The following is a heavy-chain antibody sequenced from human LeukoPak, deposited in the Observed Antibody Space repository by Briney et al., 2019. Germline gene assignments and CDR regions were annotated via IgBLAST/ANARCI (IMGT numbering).Heavy chain of an antibody. D-gene: IGHD6-13*01. V-gene: IGHV3-21*01. CDR3: ARDTAYSSSWYGVAPYYYYYYMDV. CDR1: GFTFSSYS. Sequence: GGSLRLSCAASGFTFSSYSMNWVRQAPGKGLEWVSYISSSSYIYYADSVKGRFTISRDNAKNSLYLQMNSLRAEDTAVYYCARDTAYSSSWYGVAPYYYYYYMDVWGKGTTVTVSS. CDR2: ISSSSYI. J-gene: IGHJ6*03.